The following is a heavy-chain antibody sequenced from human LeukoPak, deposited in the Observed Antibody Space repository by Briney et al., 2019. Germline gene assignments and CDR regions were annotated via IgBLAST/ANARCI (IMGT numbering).Heavy chain of an antibody. CDR2: IWYDGSNK. CDR3: ALRFLEWLRVDY. J-gene: IGHJ4*02. Sequence: GGSLRLSCAASAFTVSTNYMSWVRQAPGKGLEWVAVIWYDGSNKYYADSVKGRFTISRDNSKNTLYLQMNSLRAEDTAVYYCALRFLEWLRVDYWGQGTLVTVSS. V-gene: IGHV3-33*08. D-gene: IGHD3-3*01. CDR1: AFTVSTNY.